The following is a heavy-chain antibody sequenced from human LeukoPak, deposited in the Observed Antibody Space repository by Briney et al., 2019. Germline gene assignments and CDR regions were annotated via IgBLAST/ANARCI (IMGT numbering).Heavy chain of an antibody. CDR1: GGSISSYY. CDR2: IYYSGST. CDR3: AYGDYETHFDY. D-gene: IGHD4-17*01. J-gene: IGHJ4*02. V-gene: IGHV4-59*01. Sequence: SETLSLTCTVSGGSISSYYGSWIRQPPGKGLEWIGYIYYSGSTNYNPSLKSRVTISVDTSKNQFSLKLSSVTAADTAVYYCAYGDYETHFDYWGQGTLVTVSS.